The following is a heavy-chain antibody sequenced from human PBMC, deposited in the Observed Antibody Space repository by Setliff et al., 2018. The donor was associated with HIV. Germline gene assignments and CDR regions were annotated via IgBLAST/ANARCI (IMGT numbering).Heavy chain of an antibody. J-gene: IGHJ6*03. D-gene: IGHD4-4*01. CDR1: GGSISSGGYY. Sequence: PSETLSLTCTVSGGSISSGGYYWSWIRQHPERGLEWMGYIYYSGSTTYNPSLKSRVAISVDTSKNQFSLKVNSVTAVDTAVYYCARGLNDYTNPSYMDVWGKGTTVTVS. CDR2: IYYSGST. V-gene: IGHV4-61*08. CDR3: ARGLNDYTNPSYMDV.